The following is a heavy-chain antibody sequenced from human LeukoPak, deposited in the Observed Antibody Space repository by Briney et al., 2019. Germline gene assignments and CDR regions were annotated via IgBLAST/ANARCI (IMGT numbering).Heavy chain of an antibody. CDR3: ARDGLGADGMDV. CDR1: GFTFSSYA. J-gene: IGHJ6*02. CDR2: IWYDGSNK. Sequence: GGSLRLSCAASGFTFSSYAMSWVRQAPGKGLEWVAVIWYDGSNKYYADSVKGRFTISRDNSKNTLYLQMNSLRAEDTAVYYCARDGLGADGMDVWGQGTTVTVSS. V-gene: IGHV3-33*08. D-gene: IGHD3-16*01.